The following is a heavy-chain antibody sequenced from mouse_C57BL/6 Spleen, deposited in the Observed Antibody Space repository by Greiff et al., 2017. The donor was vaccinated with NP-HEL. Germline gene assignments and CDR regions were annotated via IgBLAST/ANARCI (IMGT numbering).Heavy chain of an antibody. CDR1: GYTFTSYW. CDR3: AREGIYYDYAFDY. Sequence: VQLQQPGTELVKPGASVKLSCKASGYTFTSYWMHWVKQRPGQGLEWIGNINPSNGGTNYNEKFKSKATLTVDKSSSTAYMQLSSLTSEVSAVYYCAREGIYYDYAFDYWGQGTTLTVSS. CDR2: INPSNGGT. J-gene: IGHJ2*01. V-gene: IGHV1-53*01. D-gene: IGHD2-4*01.